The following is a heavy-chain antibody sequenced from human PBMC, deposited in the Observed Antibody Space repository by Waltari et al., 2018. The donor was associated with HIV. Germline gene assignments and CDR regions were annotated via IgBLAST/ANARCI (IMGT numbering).Heavy chain of an antibody. CDR3: ARWFSSSWYYYGMDV. D-gene: IGHD6-13*01. Sequence: QVQLVQSGAEVKKPGASVKVSCKASGYTLTSYAIHWVRQAPGQRLEWMGWINAGNDNTKYSQKFQGRVTMTRDTSANTAYMELSSLRSEDTAVYYCARWFSSSWYYYGMDVWGQGTTVTVSS. CDR2: INAGNDNT. J-gene: IGHJ6*02. V-gene: IGHV1-3*01. CDR1: GYTLTSYA.